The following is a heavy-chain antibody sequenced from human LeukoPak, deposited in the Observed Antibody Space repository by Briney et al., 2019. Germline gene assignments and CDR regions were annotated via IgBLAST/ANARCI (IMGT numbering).Heavy chain of an antibody. CDR3: ARDASVDAFDI. V-gene: IGHV4-30-4*01. CDR1: GGSISSGDYY. Sequence: PSETLSLTCTVSGGSISSGDYYWSWIRQPPGKGLEWIGYIYYSGSTYYNPSLKSRVTISIDTSKIQFSLKLSSVTAADTAVYYCARDASVDAFDIWGQGTMVTVSS. CDR2: IYYSGST. J-gene: IGHJ3*02.